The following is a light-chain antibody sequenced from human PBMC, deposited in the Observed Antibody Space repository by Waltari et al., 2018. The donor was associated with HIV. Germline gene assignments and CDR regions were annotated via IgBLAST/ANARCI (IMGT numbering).Light chain of an antibody. CDR3: QVWDKTAACV. CDR1: DIGSHS. V-gene: IGLV3-21*02. CDR2: DDS. J-gene: IGLJ3*02. Sequence: SYVLTQPPSVSVAPGQTASITRRGDDIGSHSLQWYYQKSCPAPLLVVYDDSDRPSGIAARFSGSNSDNTATLNISRVAAGDEADYYCQVWDKTAACVFGGGTKLTVL.